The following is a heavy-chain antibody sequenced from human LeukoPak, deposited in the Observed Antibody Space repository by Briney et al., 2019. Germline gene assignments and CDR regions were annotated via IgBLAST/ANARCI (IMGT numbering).Heavy chain of an antibody. CDR3: ARFNGRGVSNAY. CDR2: MNPNSGNT. Sequence: AASVKVSCKASGYTFTSYDINWVRQGTGQGLERMGWMNPNSGNTGYAQKFQGRVTMTRNTSISTAYMELSSLRSEDTAVYYCARFNGRGVSNAYWGQGTLVTVSA. D-gene: IGHD3-10*01. V-gene: IGHV1-8*01. CDR1: GYTFTSYD. J-gene: IGHJ4*02.